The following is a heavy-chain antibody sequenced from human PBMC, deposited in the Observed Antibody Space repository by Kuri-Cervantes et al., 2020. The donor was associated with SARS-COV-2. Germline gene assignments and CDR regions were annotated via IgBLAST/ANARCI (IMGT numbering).Heavy chain of an antibody. CDR3: ARGSIFSDTGGWYFDY. D-gene: IGHD3-10*01. Sequence: LSLTCAASGFTFSSYGMHWVRQAPGKGLEWVAFIRYDGSNKYYADSVKGRFTISRDNSKNTLYLQMNSLRAEDTAVYYCARGSIFSDTGGWYFDYWGQGTLVTVSS. J-gene: IGHJ4*02. CDR1: GFTFSSYG. V-gene: IGHV3-30*02. CDR2: IRYDGSNK.